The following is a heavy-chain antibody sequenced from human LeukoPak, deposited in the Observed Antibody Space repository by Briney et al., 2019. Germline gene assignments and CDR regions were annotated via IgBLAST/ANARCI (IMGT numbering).Heavy chain of an antibody. CDR1: GFIFSSYA. D-gene: IGHD6-6*01. CDR3: AKGEQLVPYYYYYMDV. J-gene: IGHJ6*03. Sequence: PGGSLRLSCAASGFIFSSYAMSWVRQAPGKGLEWVSTISGSGGSTYYADSVKGRFTISRDNSKNTVYLQMNSLRAEDTAVYYCAKGEQLVPYYYYYMDVWGKGTTVTVSS. V-gene: IGHV3-23*01. CDR2: ISGSGGST.